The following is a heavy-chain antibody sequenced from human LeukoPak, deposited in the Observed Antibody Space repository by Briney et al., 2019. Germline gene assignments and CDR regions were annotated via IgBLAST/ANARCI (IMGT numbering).Heavy chain of an antibody. Sequence: GESLKIPCKGSGYSFSSYWIAWVRQMPGKSLEWMGIIFPGDSDTCYSPSFQGQVTFSADKSISTAYLQWSSLRASDTAMYYCARNGGDCSGGSCYWFDPWGQGTLVTVSS. V-gene: IGHV5-51*01. J-gene: IGHJ5*02. D-gene: IGHD2-15*01. CDR3: ARNGGDCSGGSCYWFDP. CDR2: IFPGDSDT. CDR1: GYSFSSYW.